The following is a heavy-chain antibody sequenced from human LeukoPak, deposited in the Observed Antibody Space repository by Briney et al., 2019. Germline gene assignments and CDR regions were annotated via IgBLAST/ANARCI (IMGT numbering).Heavy chain of an antibody. CDR1: GYTFTSYY. V-gene: IGHV1-2*02. CDR3: ARSTMTTVTTRGFFDY. Sequence: ASVKVSCKASGYTFTSYYMHWVRQAPGQGLEWRGWINPNSGGTNYAQKFQGRVTMTRDTSISTAYMELSRLRSDDTAVYYCARSTMTTVTTRGFFDYWGQGTLVTVSS. J-gene: IGHJ4*02. CDR2: INPNSGGT. D-gene: IGHD4-17*01.